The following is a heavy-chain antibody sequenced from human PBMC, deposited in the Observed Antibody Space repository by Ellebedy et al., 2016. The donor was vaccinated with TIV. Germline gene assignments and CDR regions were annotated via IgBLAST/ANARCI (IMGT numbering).Heavy chain of an antibody. V-gene: IGHV3-21*01. CDR3: ARDSGGSYSLGY. J-gene: IGHJ4*02. CDR2: LSTSSGYR. D-gene: IGHD1-26*01. CDR1: GFTFSSYS. Sequence: PGGSLRLSCAASGFTFSSYSMNWVRQAPGKGLQWVSSLSTSSGYRHYADSVKGRVTISRDNAKNSLYLQMNSLRAEDTAVYYCARDSGGSYSLGYWGQGTLVTVSS.